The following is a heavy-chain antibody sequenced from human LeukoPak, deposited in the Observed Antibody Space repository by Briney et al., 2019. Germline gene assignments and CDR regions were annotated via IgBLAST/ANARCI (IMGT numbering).Heavy chain of an antibody. Sequence: GESLKISCKGSGYNFPNDWIGWVRQMPGKGLEWMGIIYPDDFDTRYSPSFQGQVTISADKSISTAYLLWNSLKASDTAIYYCGRGGHCTGGPCYSYFQDWGQGTLVTVSS. J-gene: IGHJ1*01. CDR2: IYPDDFDT. V-gene: IGHV5-51*01. D-gene: IGHD2-8*02. CDR3: GRGGHCTGGPCYSYFQD. CDR1: GYNFPNDW.